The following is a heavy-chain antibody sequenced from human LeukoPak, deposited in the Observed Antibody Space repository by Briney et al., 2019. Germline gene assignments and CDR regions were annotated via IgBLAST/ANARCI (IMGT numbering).Heavy chain of an antibody. CDR1: GGSISSYY. CDR2: IYYSGST. D-gene: IGHD6-19*01. V-gene: IGHV4-59*01. J-gene: IGHJ4*01. CDR3: ARGGGDSSGWSLFDY. Sequence: PSETLSLTCTVSGGSISSYYWSWIRQPPGKGLEWIGYIYYSGSTNYNPSLKSRVTISVDTSKNQFSLKLSSVTAADTAVYYCARGGGDSSGWSLFDYWXXGXXVTXSS.